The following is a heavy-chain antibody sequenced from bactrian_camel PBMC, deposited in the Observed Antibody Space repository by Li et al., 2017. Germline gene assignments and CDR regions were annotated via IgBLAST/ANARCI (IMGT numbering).Heavy chain of an antibody. V-gene: IGHV3S40*01. D-gene: IGHD3*01. J-gene: IGHJ4*01. Sequence: VQLVESGGGLMQPGGSLRLSCAASGFSFSSDAMSWVRQAPGKGLEWVSTINSGGDYTYYADSVKGRFTISQDNAKNTVYLQMDSLKPEDTGVYYCAAARDFYDAYTCLRPQVYTYWGQGTQVTV. CDR3: AAARDFYDAYTCLRPQVYTY. CDR1: GFSFSSDA. CDR2: INSGGDYT.